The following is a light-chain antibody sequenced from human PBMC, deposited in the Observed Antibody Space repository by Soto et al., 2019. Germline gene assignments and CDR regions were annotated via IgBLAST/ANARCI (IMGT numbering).Light chain of an antibody. Sequence: DVVMTQSPLSLPVTLGQPASISCRSSQSLIHSDGNTYLNCFQQSPGQAPRRLIYKVSVRNSGVLDSFTGSGTGENFTLKISRRQAEDVQVYYCMKDAHKPTTFATGTKAEIK. CDR3: MKDAHKPTT. J-gene: IGKJ1*01. CDR1: QSLIHSDGNTY. V-gene: IGKV2-30*02. CDR2: KVS.